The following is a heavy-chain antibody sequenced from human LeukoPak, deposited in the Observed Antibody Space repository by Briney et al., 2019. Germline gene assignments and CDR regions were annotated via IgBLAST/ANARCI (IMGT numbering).Heavy chain of an antibody. CDR3: ARDPWGDYEYYFDY. CDR2: ISYDGSNK. V-gene: IGHV3-30-3*01. D-gene: IGHD4-17*01. J-gene: IGHJ4*02. CDR1: GFTFSSYA. Sequence: GGSLRLSCAASGFTFSSYAMHWVRQAPGKGLEWVAVISYDGSNKYYADSVKGRFTISRDNSKNTLYLQMNSLRAEDTAVYYCARDPWGDYEYYFDYWGQGTLVTVSS.